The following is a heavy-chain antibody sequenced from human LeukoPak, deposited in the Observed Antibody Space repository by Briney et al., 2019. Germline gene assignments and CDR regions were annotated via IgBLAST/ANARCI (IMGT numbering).Heavy chain of an antibody. V-gene: IGHV4-61*01. Sequence: PSETLSLTCAVSGGSISSSNYWSWIRQPPGKGLEWIGYIYYSGSTNYNPSLKSRVTISVDTSKNQFSLKLSSVTAADTAVYYCARFGELGIGYWYFDLWGRGTLVTVSS. CDR1: GGSISSSNY. J-gene: IGHJ2*01. D-gene: IGHD3-10*01. CDR3: ARFGELGIGYWYFDL. CDR2: IYYSGST.